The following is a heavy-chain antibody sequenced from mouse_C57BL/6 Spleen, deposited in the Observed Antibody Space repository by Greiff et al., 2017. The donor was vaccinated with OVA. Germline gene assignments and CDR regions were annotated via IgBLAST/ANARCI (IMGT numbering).Heavy chain of an antibody. CDR3: ARYESSCGFDY. D-gene: IGHD1-1*01. V-gene: IGHV7-3*01. CDR2: IRHKANGYTT. J-gene: IGHJ2*01. Sequence: EVKLVESGGGLVQPGGSLSLSCAASGFTFTDYYMSWVRQPPGKALEWLGFIRHKANGYTTESSASVKGRFTISRDKSQSNLYLQMNALRAEDSATYYCARYESSCGFDYWGQGTPLTVSS. CDR1: GFTFTDYY.